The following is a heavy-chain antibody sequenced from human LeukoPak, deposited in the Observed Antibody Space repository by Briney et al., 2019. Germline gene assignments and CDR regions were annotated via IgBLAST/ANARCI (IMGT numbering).Heavy chain of an antibody. CDR3: ARVQIVVVPAAIHYYYYYMDV. V-gene: IGHV4-34*01. CDR1: GGSFSGYY. CDR2: INHSGST. D-gene: IGHD2-2*01. J-gene: IGHJ6*03. Sequence: SETLSLTCAVYGGSFSGYYWSWIRQPPGKGLEWIGEINHSGSTNYNPSLKSRVTVSVDTSKNQFSLKLSSVTAADTAVYYCARVQIVVVPAAIHYYYYYMDVWGKGTTVTVSS.